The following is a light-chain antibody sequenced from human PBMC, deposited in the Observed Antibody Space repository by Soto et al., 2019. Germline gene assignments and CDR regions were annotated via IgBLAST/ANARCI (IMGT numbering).Light chain of an antibody. CDR2: DVT. V-gene: IGLV2-11*01. CDR1: SGDVGYYNY. Sequence: QSVLTQPRSVSGSPGQSVTISCTGTSGDVGYYNYVSWYQQHPGKAPKVMIYDVTERPSGVPDRFSGSKSGNTASLTISGLQAEDEADYYWCSYAGTPRYVLGTGTKLTVL. CDR3: CSYAGTPRYV. J-gene: IGLJ1*01.